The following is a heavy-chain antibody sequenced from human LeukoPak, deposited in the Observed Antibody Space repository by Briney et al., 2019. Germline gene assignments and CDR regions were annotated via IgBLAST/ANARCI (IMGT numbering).Heavy chain of an antibody. J-gene: IGHJ5*02. CDR3: ARAQAVVGTGGFDP. D-gene: IGHD6-19*01. Sequence: PGGSLRLSCAASGFTFSSYWMHWVRQAPGRGLVWVSRISADGSTTSYADSVKGRFTISRDNAKNTMYLQMKSLRDEDTAVYYCARAQAVVGTGGFDPWGQGTLVFVSS. V-gene: IGHV3-74*01. CDR1: GFTFSSYW. CDR2: ISADGSTT.